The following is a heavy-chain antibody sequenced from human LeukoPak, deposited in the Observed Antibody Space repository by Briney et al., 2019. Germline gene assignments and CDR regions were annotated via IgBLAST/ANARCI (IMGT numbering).Heavy chain of an antibody. V-gene: IGHV4-39*07. CDR3: AREVGATTGAFDI. CDR1: GDSITNSTYY. Sequence: KPSETLSLTCTVSGDSITNSTYYWGWVRQPPGKGLEWIGTFSYSRSTYYNKSLKSRVTISVDTSKNQFSLKLSSVTAADTAVYYCAREVGATTGAFDIWGQGTMVTVSS. D-gene: IGHD1-26*01. CDR2: FSYSRST. J-gene: IGHJ3*02.